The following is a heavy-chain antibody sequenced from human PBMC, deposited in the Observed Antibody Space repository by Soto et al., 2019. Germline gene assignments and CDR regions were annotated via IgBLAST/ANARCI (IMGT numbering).Heavy chain of an antibody. J-gene: IGHJ4*02. CDR2: INPGSGTT. Sequence: QVQLVQSGAEVKKPGASVNVSCKASGYIFTSYYMDWVRQAPGQGLEWMGIINPGSGTTNYAQKFQGRVTMTRDTSTNTVYMELSSLRSEDTAVYYCVREGYDGSDYFHYWGQGTLVTVSS. V-gene: IGHV1-46*01. CDR1: GYIFTSYY. CDR3: VREGYDGSDYFHY. D-gene: IGHD5-12*01.